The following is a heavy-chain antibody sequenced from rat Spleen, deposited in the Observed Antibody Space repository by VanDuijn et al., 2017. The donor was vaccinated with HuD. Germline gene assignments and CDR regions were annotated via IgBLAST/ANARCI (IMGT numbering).Heavy chain of an antibody. CDR3: ARLPPRYYSSYPYYFDY. V-gene: IGHV5-7*01. D-gene: IGHD1-2*01. CDR2: ISSDGSSI. CDR1: GFTFSDYN. J-gene: IGHJ2*01. Sequence: EVQLVESGGGLVQPGRSLKLSCAASGFTFSDYNMAWVRQAPKKGLEWVATISSDGSSIYYRDSVKGRFTISRHDAKSTLYLQMDSLRSEDTATYYCARLPPRYYSSYPYYFDYWGQGVMVTVSS.